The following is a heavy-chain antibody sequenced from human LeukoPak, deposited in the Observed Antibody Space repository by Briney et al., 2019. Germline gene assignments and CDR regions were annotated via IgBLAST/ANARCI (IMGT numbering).Heavy chain of an antibody. Sequence: PSETLSLTCTVSGGSISSSSYYWGWIRQPPGKGLEWIGSIYYSGSTYYNPSLKSRVTISVDTSKNQFSLKLSSVTAADTAVYYCARKGINAVAFDIWGQGTMVTVSS. CDR2: IYYSGST. CDR1: GGSISSSSYY. J-gene: IGHJ3*02. V-gene: IGHV4-39*01. CDR3: ARKGINAVAFDI.